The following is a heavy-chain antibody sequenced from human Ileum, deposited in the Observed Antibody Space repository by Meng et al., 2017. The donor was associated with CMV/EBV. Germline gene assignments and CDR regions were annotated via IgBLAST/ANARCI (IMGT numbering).Heavy chain of an antibody. Sequence: GGSLRLSCSASGFRFSTFSMSWVRQAPGKGLEWISYISSSGRNIYYKDSVKGRFTISRDNAKDSVYLQMNSLRVNDTAVYYCARDRVPHGMAVWGQGTTVNGYS. V-gene: IGHV3-48*04. J-gene: IGHJ6*01. CDR3: ARDRVPHGMAV. CDR2: ISSSGRNI. D-gene: IGHD6-6*01. CDR1: GFRFSTFS.